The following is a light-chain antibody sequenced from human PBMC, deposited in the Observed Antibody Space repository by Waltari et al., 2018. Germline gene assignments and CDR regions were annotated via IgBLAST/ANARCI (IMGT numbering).Light chain of an antibody. CDR1: ALPIHY. J-gene: IGLJ2*01. CDR3: YSTDRTGKQRV. V-gene: IGLV3-10*01. Sequence: SYELTQPPSVPVFPGQTPRITCSGDALPIHYGYWYQQKSGQAPVLVIYEDNKRRSGIPERFSGSSSGTMVTLTISGAQVEDEGDYYCYSTDRTGKQRVFGGGTKLTVL. CDR2: EDN.